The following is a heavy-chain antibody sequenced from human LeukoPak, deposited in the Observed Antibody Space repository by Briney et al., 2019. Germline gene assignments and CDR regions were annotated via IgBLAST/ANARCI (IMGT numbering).Heavy chain of an antibody. Sequence: ASVKVSCKTSGYTFSDYYIHWIRQAPGQGLEWMGWISAYNGNTNYAQKLQGRVTMTTDTSTSTAYMELRSLRSDDTAVYYCAGHFVDGYKKIVDAFDIWGQGTMVTVSS. CDR1: GYTFSDYY. CDR2: ISAYNGNT. V-gene: IGHV1-18*04. D-gene: IGHD5-24*01. CDR3: AGHFVDGYKKIVDAFDI. J-gene: IGHJ3*02.